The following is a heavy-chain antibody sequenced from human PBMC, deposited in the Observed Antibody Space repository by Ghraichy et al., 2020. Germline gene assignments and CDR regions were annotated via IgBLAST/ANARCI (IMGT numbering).Heavy chain of an antibody. CDR3: ARARSWWWQYGALAY. Sequence: GGSLRLSCAASGFTFSSYGMHWVRQAPGKGLEWVAVIWYDGSNKYYADSVKGRFTISRDNSKNTLYLQMNSLRAEDTAVYYCARARSWWWQYGALAYWGQGTLVTVFS. V-gene: IGHV3-33*01. D-gene: IGHD2-21*01. CDR1: GFTFSSYG. J-gene: IGHJ4*02. CDR2: IWYDGSNK.